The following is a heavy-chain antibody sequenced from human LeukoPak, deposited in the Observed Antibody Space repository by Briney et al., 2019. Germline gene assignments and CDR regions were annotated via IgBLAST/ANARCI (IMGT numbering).Heavy chain of an antibody. CDR3: ARFYSLNWFGP. D-gene: IGHD1-26*01. Sequence: SETLSLTCTVSGGSLSTSSSYWGWIRQPPGKRLEWLGRIYHTGSTYYSPSLKSRLTLSLDTSKSQFSQNLSSVTAADTAMYYCARFYSLNWFGPWGQGTLVTVSS. V-gene: IGHV4-39*07. CDR2: IYHTGST. J-gene: IGHJ5*02. CDR1: GGSLSTSSSY.